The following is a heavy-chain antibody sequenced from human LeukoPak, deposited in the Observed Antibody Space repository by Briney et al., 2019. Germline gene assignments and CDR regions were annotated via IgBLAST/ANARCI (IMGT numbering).Heavy chain of an antibody. D-gene: IGHD3-16*02. CDR3: ARGGYRPIDFDY. J-gene: IGHJ4*02. CDR1: GGSISSYY. Sequence: PSETLSLTCTVSGGSISSYYWSWIRQPPGKGLEWIGYIYYSGSTNYNPSLKSRVTISVDTSKNQFSLKLSSVTAADTAVYYCARGGYRPIDFDYWGQGTLVTVSS. CDR2: IYYSGST. V-gene: IGHV4-59*01.